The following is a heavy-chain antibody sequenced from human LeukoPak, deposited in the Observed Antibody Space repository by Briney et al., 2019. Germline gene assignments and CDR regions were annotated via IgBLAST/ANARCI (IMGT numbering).Heavy chain of an antibody. CDR2: IYHNGNT. CDR3: ARAPITMVRGVIIGPFDY. Sequence: SETLSLTCTVSTYSISSGYYWGWIRQPPGKGLEWIGNIYHNGNTYYNPSLKSRVTISVDTSKNQFSLKLSSVTAADTAVYYCARAPITMVRGVIIGPFDYWGQGTLVTVSS. J-gene: IGHJ4*02. V-gene: IGHV4-38-2*02. CDR1: TYSISSGYY. D-gene: IGHD3-10*01.